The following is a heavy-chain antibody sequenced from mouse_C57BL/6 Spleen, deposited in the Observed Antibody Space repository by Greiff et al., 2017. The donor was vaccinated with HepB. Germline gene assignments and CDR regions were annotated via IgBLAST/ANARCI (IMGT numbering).Heavy chain of an antibody. D-gene: IGHD1-1*01. CDR1: GFTFSDYG. Sequence: EVKLVESGGGLVKPGGSLKLTCAASGFTFSDYGMHWVRPAPAKGLEWVAYISSGSSTIYYADTVTCRFTISRDNAKNPLILQMASQRSEDTAMYYCARHFRPAYYGKSGVADWGKGTLVTVAA. CDR2: ISSGSSTI. V-gene: IGHV5-17*01. CDR3: ARHFRPAYYGKSGVAD. J-gene: IGHJ3*01.